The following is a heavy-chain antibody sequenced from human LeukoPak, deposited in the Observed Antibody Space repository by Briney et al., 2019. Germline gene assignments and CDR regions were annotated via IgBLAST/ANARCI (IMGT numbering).Heavy chain of an antibody. Sequence: SETLSLTCTVSGGSISSYYWSWIRQPPGKGLEWIGYIYYSGSTNYNPSLKSRVTISVDTSKNQFSLKLSSVTAADTAVYYCARGYYDSSGLSAAEYFQHWGQGTLVTVSS. CDR2: IYYSGST. V-gene: IGHV4-59*01. CDR3: ARGYYDSSGLSAAEYFQH. D-gene: IGHD3-22*01. CDR1: GGSISSYY. J-gene: IGHJ1*01.